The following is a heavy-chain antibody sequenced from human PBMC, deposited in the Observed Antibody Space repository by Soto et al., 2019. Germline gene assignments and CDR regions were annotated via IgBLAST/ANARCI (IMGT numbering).Heavy chain of an antibody. Sequence: QLQLQESGPGLVKPSETLSLTCTVSGGSISSSSYYWGWIRQPPGKGLEWIGSIYYSGSTYYNPSLKSRGTXXVXTXXNQFSRKLSSVTAADTAVYYCASPPPYSSGGYPAYWGQGTLVTVSS. J-gene: IGHJ4*02. CDR1: GGSISSSSYY. CDR3: ASPPPYSSGGYPAY. V-gene: IGHV4-39*01. D-gene: IGHD6-19*01. CDR2: IYYSGST.